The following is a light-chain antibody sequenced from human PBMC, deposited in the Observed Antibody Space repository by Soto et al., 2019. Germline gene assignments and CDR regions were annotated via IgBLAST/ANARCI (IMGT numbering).Light chain of an antibody. CDR1: QGISSY. J-gene: IGKJ3*01. CDR2: AAS. CDR3: QQLNSYPLFT. V-gene: IGKV1-9*01. Sequence: DFQLTQSPSVLSASVGDRVTITCRASQGISSYLAWYQQKPGKAPKLLIYAASTLQSGVPSRFSGSGSATEFSLTISSLQPEDFATYYCQQLNSYPLFTFGPGTKVDIK.